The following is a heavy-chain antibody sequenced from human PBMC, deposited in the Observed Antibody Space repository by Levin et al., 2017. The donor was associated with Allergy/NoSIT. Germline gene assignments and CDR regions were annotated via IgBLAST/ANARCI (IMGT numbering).Heavy chain of an antibody. CDR3: AKTYDFGVASPFDY. Sequence: GGSLRLSCAASGFTFSSYAMTWVRQAPGKGLEWVSIISGGGIDTFYADSVRGRFTISRDNSKNTLYLQMNSLRAEDTAVYYCAKTYDFGVASPFDYWGQGTLVTVSS. J-gene: IGHJ4*02. CDR2: ISGGGIDT. CDR1: GFTFSSYA. D-gene: IGHD3-3*01. V-gene: IGHV3-23*01.